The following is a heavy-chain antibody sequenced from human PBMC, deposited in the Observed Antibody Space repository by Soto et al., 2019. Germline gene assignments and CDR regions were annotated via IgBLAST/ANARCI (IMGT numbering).Heavy chain of an antibody. CDR3: ARSLDYYDSSGYYPPYY. CDR1: GFTFSSDS. Sequence: PGGSLRLSCAASGFTFSSDSMNWVRQAPGKGLEWVSSISSSSSYIYYADSVKGRFTISRDNAKNALYLQMNSLRAEDTAVYYCARSLDYYDSSGYYPPYYWGQGTLVTVSS. D-gene: IGHD3-22*01. V-gene: IGHV3-21*01. CDR2: ISSSSSYI. J-gene: IGHJ4*02.